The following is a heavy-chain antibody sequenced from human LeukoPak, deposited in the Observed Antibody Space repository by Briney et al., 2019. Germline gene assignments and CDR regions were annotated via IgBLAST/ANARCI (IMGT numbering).Heavy chain of an antibody. CDR1: GFTFISFG. Sequence: GGSLRLSCAASGFTFISFGMHWVRQAPGKGLEWVALISYDGSNKYYADSVKGRFTISRDNSKNTLYLQMNSLRAEDTGVYYCAKEKGFYFDYWGQGTLVTVSS. J-gene: IGHJ4*02. CDR2: ISYDGSNK. CDR3: AKEKGFYFDY. V-gene: IGHV3-30*18.